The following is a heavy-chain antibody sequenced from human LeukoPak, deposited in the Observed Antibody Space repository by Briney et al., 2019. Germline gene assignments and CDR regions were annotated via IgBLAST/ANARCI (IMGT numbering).Heavy chain of an antibody. CDR3: AKVRLLWFGELLSRGLDTFDI. J-gene: IGHJ3*02. Sequence: GGSLRLSCAASGFTLSSHAMTWVRQAPGKGLEWVSGISGSGGSTYYADSVKGRFTISRDNSKNTLYLQVNSLRAEDTAVYYCAKVRLLWFGELLSRGLDTFDIWGPGTMVTVSS. V-gene: IGHV3-23*01. D-gene: IGHD3-10*01. CDR2: ISGSGGST. CDR1: GFTLSSHA.